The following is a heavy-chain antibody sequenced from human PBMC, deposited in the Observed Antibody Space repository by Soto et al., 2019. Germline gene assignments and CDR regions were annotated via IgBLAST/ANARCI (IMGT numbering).Heavy chain of an antibody. J-gene: IGHJ6*02. CDR3: ARDQSWLDTSIAPNYYYGLDV. D-gene: IGHD5-18*01. V-gene: IGHV3-48*01. CDR2: ISSSSSTI. CDR1: GFTFSSYS. Sequence: GGSLRLSCAASGFTFSSYSMNWVRQAPGKGLEWVSYISSSSSTIYYADSVKGRFTISRDNAKNSLYLQMNSLRAEDTAVYYCARDQSWLDTSIAPNYYYGLDVWGQGTTVTVSS.